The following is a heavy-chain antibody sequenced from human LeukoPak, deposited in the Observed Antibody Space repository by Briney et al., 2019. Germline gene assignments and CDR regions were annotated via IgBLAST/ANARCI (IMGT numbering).Heavy chain of an antibody. J-gene: IGHJ5*02. V-gene: IGHV3-74*01. Sequence: GRSLRLSCAASGFTFSSYWMHWVRQAPGKGLVWVSLIKGDGRNTYYADSVKGRFTISRDNAKNTLYLEMNSLRVEDTVVYYCVRSDWFDPWGQGTLVTVSS. CDR1: GFTFSSYW. CDR3: VRSDWFDP. CDR2: IKGDGRNT.